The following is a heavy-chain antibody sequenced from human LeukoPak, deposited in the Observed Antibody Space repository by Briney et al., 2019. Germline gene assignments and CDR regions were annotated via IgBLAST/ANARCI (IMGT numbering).Heavy chain of an antibody. J-gene: IGHJ4*02. Sequence: GGSLRLSCAASGFTFSTYAMSWVRQAPGKGLEWVSGISGSGGSIYYAASVKGRFTISRDNAKNSLYLQMNSLRAEDTAVYYCARGAGHYYGSGSYSPGDYWGQGTLVTVSS. CDR1: GFTFSTYA. CDR3: ARGAGHYYGSGSYSPGDY. CDR2: ISGSGGSI. V-gene: IGHV3-23*01. D-gene: IGHD3-10*01.